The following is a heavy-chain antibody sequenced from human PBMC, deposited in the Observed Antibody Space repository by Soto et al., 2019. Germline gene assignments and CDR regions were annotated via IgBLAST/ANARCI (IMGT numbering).Heavy chain of an antibody. CDR2: INPILGTP. V-gene: IGHV1-69*13. D-gene: IGHD2-21*01. CDR1: GATYSTSA. CDR3: ARGGGDVVETSAFDY. Sequence: SVKVSCKASGATYSTSAISWVRQAPGQGLEWMGGINPILGTPDYAHKFQGRVTITADESTSTVYMELGSLRSEDTALYFCARGGGDVVETSAFDYWGQGTLVTVSS. J-gene: IGHJ4*02.